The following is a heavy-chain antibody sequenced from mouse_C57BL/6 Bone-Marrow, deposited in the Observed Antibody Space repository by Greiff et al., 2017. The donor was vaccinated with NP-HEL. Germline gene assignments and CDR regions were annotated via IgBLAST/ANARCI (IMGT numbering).Heavy chain of an antibody. V-gene: IGHV5-17*01. CDR2: ISSGSSTI. CDR1: GFTFSDYG. J-gene: IGHJ2*01. Sequence: VKLVESGGGLVKPGGSLKLSCAASGFTFSDYGMHWVRQAPEKGLEWVAYISSGSSTIYYADTVKGRFTISRDNAKNTLFLQMTSLRSEDTAMYYCARRDYDVEDYYFDYWGQGTTLTVSS. CDR3: ARRDYDVEDYYFDY. D-gene: IGHD2-4*01.